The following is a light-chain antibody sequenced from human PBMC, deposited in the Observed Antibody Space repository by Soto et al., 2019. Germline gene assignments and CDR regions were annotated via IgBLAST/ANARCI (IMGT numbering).Light chain of an antibody. CDR3: QQYGSSGT. J-gene: IGKJ1*01. V-gene: IGKV3-20*01. Sequence: EIVLTQSPATLSLSPGERATLSCRSSQSFSDYLAWYQQKPGQAPRLPIYGASNRATGIPDRFSGSGSGTDFTLTISRLEPEDFAVYYCQQYGSSGTFGQGTKVDIK. CDR2: GAS. CDR1: QSFSDY.